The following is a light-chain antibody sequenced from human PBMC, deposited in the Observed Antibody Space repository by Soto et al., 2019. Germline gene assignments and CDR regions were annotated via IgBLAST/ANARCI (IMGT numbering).Light chain of an antibody. CDR3: QAWDSSTVV. J-gene: IGLJ2*01. V-gene: IGLV3-1*01. CDR2: KDT. CDR1: KLGDKY. Sequence: SYELTQPPSVSVSPGQTASITCSGDKLGDKYASWYQQKPGQSPVLVIYKDTKRPSGIPERFSGSNSGNTATLTISGTQAMDEADYYCQAWDSSTVVFGGGPKLTVL.